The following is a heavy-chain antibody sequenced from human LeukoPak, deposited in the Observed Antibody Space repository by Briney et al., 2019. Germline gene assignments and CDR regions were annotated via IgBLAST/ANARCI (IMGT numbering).Heavy chain of an antibody. CDR1: GFTVSRKY. D-gene: IGHD4-17*01. J-gene: IGHJ4*02. Sequence: PGGSLRLSCAASGFTVSRKYMTWVRQAPGKGLEWVSLIYTGDSTYYADSVKGRFTISRDISKNTLYLQMNSLRAEDTAVFYCASRESGDYPYFDYCGRGTLVIVSS. V-gene: IGHV3-53*01. CDR3: ASRESGDYPYFDY. CDR2: IYTGDST.